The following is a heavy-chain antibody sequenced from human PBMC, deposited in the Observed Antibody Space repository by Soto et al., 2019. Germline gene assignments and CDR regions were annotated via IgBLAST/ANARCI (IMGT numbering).Heavy chain of an antibody. J-gene: IGHJ6*02. D-gene: IGHD3-3*01. Sequence: PSETLCLTCAVYGGSFSGYYWSWIRQPPGKGLEWIGEINHSGSTNYNPSLKSRVTISVDTSKNQFSLKLSSVTAADTAVYYCALGSAHWQVYYYGMDVWGQGTTVTVSS. CDR3: ALGSAHWQVYYYGMDV. V-gene: IGHV4-34*01. CDR1: GGSFSGYY. CDR2: INHSGST.